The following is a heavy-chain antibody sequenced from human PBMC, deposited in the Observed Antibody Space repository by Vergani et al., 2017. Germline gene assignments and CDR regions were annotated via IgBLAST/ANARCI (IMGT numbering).Heavy chain of an antibody. V-gene: IGHV3-33*01. CDR3: ARRGATDSFDY. D-gene: IGHD5-12*01. J-gene: IGHJ4*02. Sequence: QVQLVESGGGVVQPGRSLRLSCAASGFTFSSYGMHWVRQAPGKGLEWVAVIWYDGSNKYYADSVKGRFTISRDNSKNTLYLQMNSLRAEDTAVYYCARRGATDSFDYWGQGTLVTVSS. CDR1: GFTFSSYG. CDR2: IWYDGSNK.